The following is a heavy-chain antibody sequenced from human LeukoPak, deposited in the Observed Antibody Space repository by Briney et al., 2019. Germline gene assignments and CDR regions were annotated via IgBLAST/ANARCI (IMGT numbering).Heavy chain of an antibody. CDR2: ISRRSRHV. CDR3: AKDRREYSSGWYLDY. J-gene: IGHJ4*02. CDR1: GFTFSDYS. V-gene: IGHV3-21*01. D-gene: IGHD6-19*01. Sequence: GGSLRLSCAVSGFTFSDYSMNWVRQAPGKGLEWVSSISRRSRHVYYAGSVKGRFTISRDDARNSLYLQMNSLRAEDMAVYYCAKDRREYSSGWYLDYWGQGTLVTVSS.